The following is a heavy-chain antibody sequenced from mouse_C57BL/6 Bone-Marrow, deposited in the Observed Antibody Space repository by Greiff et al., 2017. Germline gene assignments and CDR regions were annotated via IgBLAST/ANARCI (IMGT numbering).Heavy chain of an antibody. CDR1: GYTFTSYG. CDR2: IYPRSGTT. CDR3: ARGGLGRDFDY. Sequence: QVQLKQSGAELARPGASVKLSCKASGYTFTSYGISWVKQRTGQGLEWIGEIYPRSGTTYYNEQFRGKSTLTADKSTSTEYMELRSLTSEDSAVYFCARGGLGRDFDYWGQGTTLTVSS. D-gene: IGHD4-1*01. V-gene: IGHV1-81*01. J-gene: IGHJ2*01.